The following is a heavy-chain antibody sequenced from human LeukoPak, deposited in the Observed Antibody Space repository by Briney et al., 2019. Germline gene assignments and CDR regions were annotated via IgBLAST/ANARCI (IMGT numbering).Heavy chain of an antibody. Sequence: ASVKVSCKASGYTFTSYGISWVRQAPGQGLEWMGWISAYNGNTNYAQKLQGRVTMTTDTSTSTAYMELRSLRSDDTAVYYCARVFEQQLVQKLYNWFDPWGQGILVTVSS. D-gene: IGHD6-13*01. CDR2: ISAYNGNT. J-gene: IGHJ5*02. V-gene: IGHV1-18*01. CDR1: GYTFTSYG. CDR3: ARVFEQQLVQKLYNWFDP.